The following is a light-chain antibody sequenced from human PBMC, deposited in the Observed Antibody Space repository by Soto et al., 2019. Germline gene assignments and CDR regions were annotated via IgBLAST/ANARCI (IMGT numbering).Light chain of an antibody. Sequence: DIQMTQSPSSVSASVGDTGTVSCRASQVISSWLAWYQQKPGRAPNLLIYKASTLQTGVPSRFSGSGSGTDFTLTITNMQPEAFANYYCHQASSLPLSFGGGTKVDIK. CDR2: KAS. CDR1: QVISSW. CDR3: HQASSLPLS. J-gene: IGKJ4*01. V-gene: IGKV1-12*01.